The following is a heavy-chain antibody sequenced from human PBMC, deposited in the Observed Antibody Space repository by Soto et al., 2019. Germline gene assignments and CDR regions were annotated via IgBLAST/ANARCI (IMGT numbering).Heavy chain of an antibody. CDR1: GGSFSGYY. Sequence: ETLSLTCAVYGGSFSGYYWSWIRQPPGKGLEWIGEINHSGSTNYNPSLKSRVTISVDTSKNQFSLKLSSVTAADTAVYYCARVQIAARSFDYWGQGTLVTVSS. CDR2: INHSGST. D-gene: IGHD6-6*01. J-gene: IGHJ4*02. V-gene: IGHV4-34*01. CDR3: ARVQIAARSFDY.